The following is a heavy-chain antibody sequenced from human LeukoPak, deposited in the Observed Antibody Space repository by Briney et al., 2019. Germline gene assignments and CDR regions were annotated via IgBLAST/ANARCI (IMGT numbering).Heavy chain of an antibody. V-gene: IGHV1-2*02. Sequence: ASVKVSSKPSGYTFTGYYMHWVRPAPGRGLELMGWINPNSGGTNYAQKFQGRATMARDTTISTAYMELSRLRSDDTAVYYCARGRNIAVAGTRWFDPWGQGTLVTVSS. J-gene: IGHJ5*02. CDR3: ARGRNIAVAGTRWFDP. CDR2: INPNSGGT. D-gene: IGHD6-19*01. CDR1: GYTFTGYY.